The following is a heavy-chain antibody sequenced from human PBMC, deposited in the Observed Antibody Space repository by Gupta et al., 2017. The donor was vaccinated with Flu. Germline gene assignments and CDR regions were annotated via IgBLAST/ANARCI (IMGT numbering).Heavy chain of an antibody. J-gene: IGHJ6*02. V-gene: IGHV3-30*18. D-gene: IGHD3-3*01. Sequence: APGKGLEWVAAISHDGSDKDYADSVKGRFTFSRDNSKNTLFLQMNSLRAEDTAVYYCAKDWRWEQLIYGMNVWGQGTTVTVSS. CDR3: AKDWRWEQLIYGMNV. CDR2: ISHDGSDK.